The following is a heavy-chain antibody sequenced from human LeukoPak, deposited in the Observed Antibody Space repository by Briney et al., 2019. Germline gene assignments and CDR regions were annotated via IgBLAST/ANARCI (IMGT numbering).Heavy chain of an antibody. J-gene: IGHJ4*02. V-gene: IGHV3-21*01. Sequence: GGSLRLSCAASGFTFSSYSMNWVLQAPGKGLEWVSSISSSSSYIYYADSVKGRFTISRDNAKNSLYLQMNSLRAEDTAVYYCAKDSFHLYYGSGNYYTGGAFDIWGQGTLVTVSS. CDR3: AKDSFHLYYGSGNYYTGGAFDI. CDR1: GFTFSSYS. CDR2: ISSSSSYI. D-gene: IGHD3-10*01.